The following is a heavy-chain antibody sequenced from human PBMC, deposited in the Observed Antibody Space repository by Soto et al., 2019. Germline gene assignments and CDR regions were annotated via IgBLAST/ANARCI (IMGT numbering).Heavy chain of an antibody. V-gene: IGHV4-34*01. J-gene: IGHJ5*02. CDR1: SGSFSGYY. CDR3: ARVPGP. CDR2: INHSGST. Sequence: SETLSLTCAVSSGSFSGYYWSRVRQPPGKGLEWIAEINHSGSTNYNPSLKSRVTRSVDTSKNQFSLKLSSVTAADTAVYYCARVPGPWGQGTLVTVSS.